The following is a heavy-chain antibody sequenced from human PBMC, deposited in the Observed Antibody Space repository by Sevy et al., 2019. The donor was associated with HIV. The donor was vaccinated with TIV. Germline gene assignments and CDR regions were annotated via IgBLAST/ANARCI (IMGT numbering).Heavy chain of an antibody. J-gene: IGHJ6*02. V-gene: IGHV3-9*01. CDR2: ISWNSGSI. CDR1: GFTFDDYA. Sequence: GGSLRLSCAASGFTFDDYAMHWVRQAPGKGLEWVSGISWNSGSIGYADSVKGRFTISRDNAKNSLYLQINSLRAEDTALYYCAKSSTRLDYYYGMDVWGQRTTVTVSS. CDR3: AKSSTRLDYYYGMDV.